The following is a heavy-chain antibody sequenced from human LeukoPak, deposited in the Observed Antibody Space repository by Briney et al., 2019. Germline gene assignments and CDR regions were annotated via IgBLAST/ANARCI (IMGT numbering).Heavy chain of an antibody. V-gene: IGHV1-2*02. J-gene: IGHJ4*02. Sequence: GASVKVSCKASGYTFTGYYMHWVRQAPGQGLEWMGWINPNSGGTNYAQKFQGRVTMTRDTSISTAYMELSRLRSDDTAVYYCARVSVTGTTNYFDCWGQGTLVTVSS. D-gene: IGHD1-7*01. CDR3: ARVSVTGTTNYFDC. CDR2: INPNSGGT. CDR1: GYTFTGYY.